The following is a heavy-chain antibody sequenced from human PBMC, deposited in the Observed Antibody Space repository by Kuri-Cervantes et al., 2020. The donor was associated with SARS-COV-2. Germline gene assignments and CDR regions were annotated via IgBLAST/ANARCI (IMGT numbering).Heavy chain of an antibody. J-gene: IGHJ4*02. D-gene: IGHD3-10*01. V-gene: IGHV1-18*01. CDR2: IDCYNGRT. Sequence: ASVKVSCKASAYTFTSYGISWVRQAPGQELEWMAWIDCYNGRTEYARTLQGRVTVTTDASTSTAYMETGKLRPDETDLYYCARACSTIWFGGFVRGGGLDYWGQGTLVTVSS. CDR3: ARACSTIWFGGFVRGGGLDY. CDR1: AYTFTSYG.